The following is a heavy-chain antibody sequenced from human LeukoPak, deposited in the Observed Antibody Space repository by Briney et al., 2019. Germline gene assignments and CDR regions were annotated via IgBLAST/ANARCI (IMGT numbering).Heavy chain of an antibody. CDR2: IWYDGSNK. CDR3: AKVSSFGIEDSSSWYRGAFDI. D-gene: IGHD6-13*01. CDR1: GFTFSSYG. V-gene: IGHV3-33*06. J-gene: IGHJ3*02. Sequence: PGGSLRLSCAASGFTFSSYGMHWVRQAPGKGLEWVAVIWYDGSNKYYADSVKGRFTISRDNSKNTLYLQMNSLSAEDTAVYYCAKVSSFGIEDSSSWYRGAFDIWGQGTMVTVSS.